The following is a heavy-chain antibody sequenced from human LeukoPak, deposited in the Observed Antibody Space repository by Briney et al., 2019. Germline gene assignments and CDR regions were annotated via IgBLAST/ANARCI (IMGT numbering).Heavy chain of an antibody. Sequence: VASVKVSFKASGYTFTIYGISWVRQAPGQGLEWMGWISAYNGNTNYAQKLQGRVTMTTDTSTSTAYMELRSLRSDDTAVYYCARAVYYYDSSGYYSPLDYWGQGTLVTVSS. CDR1: GYTFTIYG. D-gene: IGHD3-22*01. CDR3: ARAVYYYDSSGYYSPLDY. J-gene: IGHJ4*02. CDR2: ISAYNGNT. V-gene: IGHV1-18*01.